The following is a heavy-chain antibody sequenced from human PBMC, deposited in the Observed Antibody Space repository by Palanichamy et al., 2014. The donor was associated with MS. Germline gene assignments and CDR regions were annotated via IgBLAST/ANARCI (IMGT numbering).Heavy chain of an antibody. Sequence: QLQLQESGPGLVKPSETLSLTCTVSGGSISSSSYYWGWIRQPPGKGLEWIGSIYYSGSTYYNPSLKSRVTISVDTSKNQFSLKLSSVTAADTAVYYCARESGWFGETAYFDYWGQGTLVTVSS. CDR2: IYYSGST. V-gene: IGHV4-39*02. D-gene: IGHD3-10*01. J-gene: IGHJ4*02. CDR1: GGSISSSSYY. CDR3: ARESGWFGETAYFDY.